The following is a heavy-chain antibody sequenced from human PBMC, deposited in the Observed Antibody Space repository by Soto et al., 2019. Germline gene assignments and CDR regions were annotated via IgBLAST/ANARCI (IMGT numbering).Heavy chain of an antibody. CDR3: AKDHVVVPAAIEGDV. J-gene: IGHJ6*02. D-gene: IGHD2-2*02. CDR1: GFTSSSYA. CDR2: ISGSGGST. Sequence: LGGSLRLSCAASGFTSSSYAMSWVRQAPGKGLEWVSAISGSGGSTYYADSVKGRFTISRDNSENTLYLQMNSLRAEDTAVYYCAKDHVVVPAAIEGDVWGQGTTVTVS. V-gene: IGHV3-23*01.